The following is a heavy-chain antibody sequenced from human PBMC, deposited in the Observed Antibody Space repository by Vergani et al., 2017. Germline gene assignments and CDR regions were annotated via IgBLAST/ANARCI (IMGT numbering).Heavy chain of an antibody. V-gene: IGHV3-21*01. CDR3: ARARCIETGYMSNWLDS. D-gene: IGHD3-9*01. J-gene: IGHJ5*01. CDR2: ISSSSSYI. CDR1: GFTFSSYS. Sequence: EVQLVESGGGLVKRGGSLRLSCAASGFTFSSYSMNWVRQAPGKGLEWVSSISSSSSYIHYSDSLKGRFTISRDNSKNTLYLQMNSLRVEDTGVYYCARARCIETGYMSNWLDSWGQGTLVTVSS.